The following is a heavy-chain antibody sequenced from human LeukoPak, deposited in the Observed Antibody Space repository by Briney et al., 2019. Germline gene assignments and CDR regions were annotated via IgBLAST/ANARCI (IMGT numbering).Heavy chain of an antibody. D-gene: IGHD3-10*02. CDR1: GFTFSSYA. J-gene: IGHJ6*04. CDR2: IKQDGSEK. Sequence: PGGSLRLSCAASGFTFSSYAMHWVRQAPGKGLEWVANIKQDGSEKYYVDSVKGRFTISRDNAKNSLYLQMNSLRAEDTAVYSCAELGITMIGGVWGKGTTVTISS. CDR3: AELGITMIGGV. V-gene: IGHV3-7*01.